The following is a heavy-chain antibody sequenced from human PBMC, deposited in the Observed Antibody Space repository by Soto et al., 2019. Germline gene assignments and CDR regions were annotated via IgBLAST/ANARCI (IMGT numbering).Heavy chain of an antibody. D-gene: IGHD1-1*01. V-gene: IGHV4-61*01. CDR1: GGFVSSGSYY. CDR2: MSHSGGT. CDR3: ARVERGTATTVVDAFDI. Sequence: SETLSLTCAVYGGFVSSGSYYWSWIRQPPGKGLEWIGEMSHSGGTHFNPSLKSRVTISVDTSKNQFSLKMASVTAADTALYYCARVERGTATTVVDAFDIWGPGKMVTVSS. J-gene: IGHJ3*02.